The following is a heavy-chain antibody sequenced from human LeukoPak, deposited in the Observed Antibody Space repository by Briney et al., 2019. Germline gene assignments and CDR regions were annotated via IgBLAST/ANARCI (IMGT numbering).Heavy chain of an antibody. CDR1: GFTFSSYA. V-gene: IGHV3-23*01. CDR2: ISGSGGST. J-gene: IGHJ4*02. D-gene: IGHD1-26*01. Sequence: GGSLRLSCAASGFTFSSYAMTWVRQAPGKGLEWVSAISGSGGSTYYADSVKGRFTISRDNSKNTLYLQMNSLRAEDTAVYYCAKSPQKVGATYFDYWGQGTLVTVSS. CDR3: AKSPQKVGATYFDY.